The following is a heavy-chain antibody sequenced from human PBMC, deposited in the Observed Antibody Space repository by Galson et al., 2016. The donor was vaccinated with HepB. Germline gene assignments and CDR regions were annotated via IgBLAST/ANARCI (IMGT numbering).Heavy chain of an antibody. J-gene: IGHJ4*02. D-gene: IGHD3-3*01. V-gene: IGHV4-61*02. Sequence: TLSLTCAVSGGSISSGSYCWNWFRQPAGKGLEWIGRICASGSTNDNPSLRSRVTMSVDSSKNQFALRLNSVTAADTAVYYCARASFTIFGVVILDYWGQGALATVSS. CDR1: GGSISSGSYC. CDR2: ICASGST. CDR3: ARASFTIFGVVILDY.